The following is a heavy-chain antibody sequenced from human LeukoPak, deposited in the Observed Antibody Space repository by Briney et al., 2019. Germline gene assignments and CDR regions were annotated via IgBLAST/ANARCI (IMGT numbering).Heavy chain of an antibody. D-gene: IGHD2-2*01. CDR2: MNPNSGNT. Sequence: ASVKVSCKASGYTFTGYYMHWVRQAPGQGLEWMGWMNPNSGNTGYAQKFQGRVTMTRNTSISTAYMELSSLRSEDTAVYYCATTAAQNAFDIWGQGTMVTVSS. J-gene: IGHJ3*02. CDR3: ATTAAQNAFDI. CDR1: GYTFTGYY. V-gene: IGHV1-8*02.